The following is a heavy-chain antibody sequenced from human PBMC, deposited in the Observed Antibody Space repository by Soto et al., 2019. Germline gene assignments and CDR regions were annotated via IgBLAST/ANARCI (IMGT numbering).Heavy chain of an antibody. CDR2: TSHSGNT. J-gene: IGHJ4*02. D-gene: IGHD1-26*01. CDR3: ARGGLEPLSFAS. CDR1: GGSVSSGGFS. V-gene: IGHV4-30-2*01. Sequence: QLQLQESGSGLVKPSQTLSLTCVVSGGSVSSGGFSWNWFRQPPGKVLEWIGYTSHSGNTYYTPALNSRVSISMDRSKNQFSLSLSSLTSADTALYYCARGGLEPLSFASCGQGTRVTVSS.